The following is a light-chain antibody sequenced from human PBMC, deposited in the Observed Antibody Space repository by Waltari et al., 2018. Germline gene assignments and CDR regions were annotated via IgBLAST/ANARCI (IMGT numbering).Light chain of an antibody. J-gene: IGKJ4*01. Sequence: DIQMTQSPSSLSASVGDRVTITCRASQGINNYLAWFQQKQGKAPKDLISGASTGKRGGAEKVRGRGAGTEVTRTSKSLQPEDFATYYCQQYNFYPPTFGGGTTVE. V-gene: IGKV1-16*02. CDR3: QQYNFYPPT. CDR2: GAS. CDR1: QGINNY.